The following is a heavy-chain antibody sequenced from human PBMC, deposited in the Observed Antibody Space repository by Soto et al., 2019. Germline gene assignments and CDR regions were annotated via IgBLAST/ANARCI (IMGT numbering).Heavy chain of an antibody. CDR3: TTYCYGMDV. V-gene: IGHV1-69*01. CDR1: GGTFSSYD. CDR2: IIPIFATA. J-gene: IGHJ6*01. Sequence: QVQLVQSGAEVKKPGSSVKVSCKTSGGTFSSYDINWVRQAPGQGFEWMGGIIPIFATANYAQDFQGRVTITGDESTSTANMELRSLRSEDTAVYYCTTYCYGMDVWGQGTRITVSP.